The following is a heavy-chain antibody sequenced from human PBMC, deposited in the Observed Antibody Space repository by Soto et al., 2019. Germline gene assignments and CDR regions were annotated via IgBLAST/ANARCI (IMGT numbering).Heavy chain of an antibody. D-gene: IGHD3-10*01. Sequence: QVQLQESGPGLVKPSGTLSLTCAVSGGSITTSDWWTWVRQPAGKGLEWIGEIYHSETTHYNPSLKSRVNISVDKFKNQFSLRLSSVTAADEALDYGGKSRIGEDFDYWGPRSPVTVSS. J-gene: IGHJ4*02. CDR3: GKSRIGEDFDY. V-gene: IGHV4-4*02. CDR1: GGSITTSDW. CDR2: IYHSETT.